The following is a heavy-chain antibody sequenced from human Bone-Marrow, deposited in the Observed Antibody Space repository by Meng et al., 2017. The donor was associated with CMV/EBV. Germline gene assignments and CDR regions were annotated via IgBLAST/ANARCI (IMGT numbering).Heavy chain of an antibody. CDR1: GFRFSSYA. J-gene: IGHJ4*02. CDR3: VRVDFGSGSDY. V-gene: IGHV3-21*01. D-gene: IGHD3-3*01. CDR2: ISSGSTYI. Sequence: GESLKISCAASGFRFSSYAMNWVRQAPGKGLEWLSSISSGSTYIYYADSVKGRFTISRDNAEKSLCLQMDSMRVEDTAVYYCVRVDFGSGSDYWGQGTRVTFSS.